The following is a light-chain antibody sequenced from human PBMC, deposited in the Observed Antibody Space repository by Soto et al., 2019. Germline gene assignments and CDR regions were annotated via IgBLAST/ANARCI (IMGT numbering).Light chain of an antibody. CDR2: AAS. J-gene: IGKJ1*01. CDR1: QTISTY. V-gene: IGKV1-39*01. CDR3: HQSYSPPQT. Sequence: DIQMTQSPSSLSASVGDSVTITCRASQTISTYLNWYQQKVGKAPKLLIHAASSLQSGVPSRFSGSGSGTDFTLTISSLEAEDFASYYCHQSYSPPQTFGQGTKVEIK.